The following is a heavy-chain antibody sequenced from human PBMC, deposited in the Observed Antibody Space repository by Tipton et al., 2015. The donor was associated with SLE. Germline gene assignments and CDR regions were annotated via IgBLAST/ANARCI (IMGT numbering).Heavy chain of an antibody. CDR2: ISWNSGSI. CDR3: AKARGVAGPRTPFDY. V-gene: IGHV3-9*01. Sequence: SLRLSCAASGFTFDDYAMHWVRQAPGKGLEWVSGISWNSGSIGYADSVKGRFTISRDNAKNSLYLQMNSLRAEDTALYYCAKARGVAGPRTPFDYWGQGTLVTVSS. J-gene: IGHJ4*02. D-gene: IGHD6-19*01. CDR1: GFTFDDYA.